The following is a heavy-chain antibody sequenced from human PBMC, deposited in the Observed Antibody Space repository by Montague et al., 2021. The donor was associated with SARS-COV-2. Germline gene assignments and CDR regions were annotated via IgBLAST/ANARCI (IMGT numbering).Heavy chain of an antibody. CDR2: IHHSGST. J-gene: IGHJ4*02. Sequence: SETLSLTCAVYGGSFSGYYWSWIRQPPGKGLEWIGEIHHSGSTNYNPSLKSRVTISVDTSKNQFSLTLSSVTAADTAVYYCARATLGITMIVVVMTAIDYCFDYWGQGNLVTVSS. CDR1: GGSFSGYY. V-gene: IGHV4-34*01. D-gene: IGHD3-22*01. CDR3: ARATLGITMIVVVMTAIDYCFDY.